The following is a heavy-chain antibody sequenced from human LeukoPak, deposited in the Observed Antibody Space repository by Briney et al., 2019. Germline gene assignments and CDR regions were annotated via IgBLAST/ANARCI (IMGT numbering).Heavy chain of an antibody. Sequence: PSETLSLTCTVSGGSISSGIYYWSWIRQPAGKGLEWIGRIYSSGSTNYNPSLKSRVTISVDTSKNQFSLKLSSVTAADTAVYYCARLTDPPGAYYYSYHLDVWGKGTTVTISS. CDR3: ARLTDPPGAYYYSYHLDV. CDR2: IYSSGST. V-gene: IGHV4-61*02. CDR1: GGSISSGIYY. D-gene: IGHD3-10*01. J-gene: IGHJ6*03.